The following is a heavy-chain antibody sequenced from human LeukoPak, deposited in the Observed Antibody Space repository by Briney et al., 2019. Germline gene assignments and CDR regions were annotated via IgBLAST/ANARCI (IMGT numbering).Heavy chain of an antibody. D-gene: IGHD4-17*01. CDR2: INPNSGGT. CDR1: GYTFTGYY. V-gene: IGHV1-2*06. CDR3: ARDSGGTTGREYFDY. Sequence: ASVKVSCKASGYTFTGYYMHWVRQAPGQGLEWMGRINPNSGGTNYAQKFQGRVTMTRDTSISTVYMELSSLRSEDTAVYYCARDSGGTTGREYFDYWGQGTLVTVSS. J-gene: IGHJ4*02.